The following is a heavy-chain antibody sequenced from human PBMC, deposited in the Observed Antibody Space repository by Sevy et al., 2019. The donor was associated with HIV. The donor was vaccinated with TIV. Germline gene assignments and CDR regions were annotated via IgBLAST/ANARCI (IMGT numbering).Heavy chain of an antibody. J-gene: IGHJ4*02. CDR2: IYFTGNT. CDR3: ARDSTTRPRVLDY. V-gene: IGHV4-59*01. Sequence: SETLSLTCSVSGGSISSYFWTWVRQSPGKGLEWIGNIYFTGNTDYSPSLKSRVTLSLDTSKSQFSLTLKSVTAADTAMCFCARDSTTRPRVLDYWGQGTLVTVSS. D-gene: IGHD1-1*01. CDR1: GGSISSYF.